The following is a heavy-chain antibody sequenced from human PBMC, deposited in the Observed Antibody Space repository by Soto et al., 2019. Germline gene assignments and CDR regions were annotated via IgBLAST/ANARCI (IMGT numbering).Heavy chain of an antibody. Sequence: QVQLQESGPGLVKPSQTLSLTCSVSGGSISSGGYYWSWIRQHPGKGLEWIGYIYYSGSTYYNPSLESRVTLSVDTAKNQCSLKLSSVTAADTAVYYCVRGVAVTWFDPWGQGTLVTVSS. CDR1: GGSISSGGYY. CDR3: VRGVAVTWFDP. CDR2: IYYSGST. V-gene: IGHV4-31*03. D-gene: IGHD2-15*01. J-gene: IGHJ5*02.